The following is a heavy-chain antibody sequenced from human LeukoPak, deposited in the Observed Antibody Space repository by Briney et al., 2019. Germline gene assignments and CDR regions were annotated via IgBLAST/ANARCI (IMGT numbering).Heavy chain of an antibody. CDR3: ARSSYSSSSSV. J-gene: IGHJ3*01. V-gene: IGHV3-7*03. D-gene: IGHD6-6*01. Sequence: GGSLRLSCAVSGFTFSGFWMSWSRQAPGKGLEWVASINSDGSEGYHADVVKGRFTISRDNAKNSLYLQINSLRAEDTAVYYCARSSYSSSSSVWGQGTMVTVSS. CDR2: INSDGSEG. CDR1: GFTFSGFW.